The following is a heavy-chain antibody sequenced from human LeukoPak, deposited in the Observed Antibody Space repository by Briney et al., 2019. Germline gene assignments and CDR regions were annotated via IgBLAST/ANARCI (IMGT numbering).Heavy chain of an antibody. CDR3: ARESPRSGYYYGDDAFDI. Sequence: ASVKVSCKASGYTFTSYDINWVRQATGQGLEWMGWINPNTGAANNAQKFQGRVTLTTDTSISTAYMELSRLRSDDTAVYYCARESPRSGYYYGDDAFDIWGQGTLLTVSS. V-gene: IGHV1-2*02. CDR1: GYTFTSYD. CDR2: INPNTGAA. D-gene: IGHD3-22*01. J-gene: IGHJ3*02.